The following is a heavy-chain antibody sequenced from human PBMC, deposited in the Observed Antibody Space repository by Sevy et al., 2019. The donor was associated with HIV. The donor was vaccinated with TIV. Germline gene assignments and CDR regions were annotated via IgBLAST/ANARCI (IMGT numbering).Heavy chain of an antibody. Sequence: GGSLRLSCAASGFTFSKYSMSWVRQPPGKGLEWASTLFFGCGEINYADSVKGRFTNSRDNSKSSVYLQMNNLRPEDTAVYYCAREGCTKPHDYWGQGTLVTVSS. CDR1: GFTFSKYS. CDR2: LFFGCGEI. D-gene: IGHD2-8*01. V-gene: IGHV3-23*01. CDR3: AREGCTKPHDY. J-gene: IGHJ4*02.